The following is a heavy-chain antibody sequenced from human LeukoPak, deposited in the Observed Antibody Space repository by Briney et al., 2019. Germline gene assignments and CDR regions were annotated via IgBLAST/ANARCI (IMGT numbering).Heavy chain of an antibody. D-gene: IGHD6-19*01. CDR3: AKDSVGPIAVAGFFDY. J-gene: IGHJ4*02. V-gene: IGHV3-7*03. Sequence: GGSLRLSCAASGFTFSTYWMTWVRQAPGKGLEWVANIKQDGSETYYVDSVKGRFTISRDNSKNTLYLQMNSLRAEDTAVYYCAKDSVGPIAVAGFFDYWGQGTLVTVSS. CDR1: GFTFSTYW. CDR2: IKQDGSET.